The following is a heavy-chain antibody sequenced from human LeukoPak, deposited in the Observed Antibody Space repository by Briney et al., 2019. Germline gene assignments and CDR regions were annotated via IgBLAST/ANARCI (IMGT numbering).Heavy chain of an antibody. Sequence: GGSLRLSCAASGFTFDDYAMHWVRQAPGKGLEWVSGISWNSGSIGYADSVKGRFTISRDNAKNSLYLQMNSLRAEDTALYYCAKDGGDYTWIQLWSHFDYWGQGTLVTVSS. CDR2: ISWNSGSI. D-gene: IGHD5-18*01. J-gene: IGHJ4*02. CDR3: AKDGGDYTWIQLWSHFDY. V-gene: IGHV3-9*01. CDR1: GFTFDDYA.